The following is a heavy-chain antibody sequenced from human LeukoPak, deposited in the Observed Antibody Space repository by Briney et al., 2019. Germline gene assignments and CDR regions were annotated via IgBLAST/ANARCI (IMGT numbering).Heavy chain of an antibody. CDR1: GFTFSSYA. CDR3: ARDSLTLIVGRQRRGLDY. D-gene: IGHD3-22*01. CDR2: IRSSASYI. J-gene: IGHJ4*02. Sequence: GGSLRLSCAASGFTFSSYAMHWVRQAPGKGLEWVSSIRSSASYINYADSVKGRFTISRDNAKNSLFLQMNSLRAEDTAIYYCARDSLTLIVGRQRRGLDYWGQGTLVTVSS. V-gene: IGHV3-21*01.